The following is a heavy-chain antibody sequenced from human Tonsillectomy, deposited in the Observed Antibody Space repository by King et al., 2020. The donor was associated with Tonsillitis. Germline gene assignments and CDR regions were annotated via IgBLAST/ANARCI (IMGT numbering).Heavy chain of an antibody. V-gene: IGHV3-9*01. J-gene: IGHJ4*02. D-gene: IGHD6-6*01. CDR3: AKAKYSSSSVDY. CDR1: GFSFDDYA. CDR2: ISWNSGSI. Sequence: VQLVESGGGLVQPGRSLRLSCAASGFSFDDYAMHWVRQAPGKGLEWVSGISWNSGSIGYADSVKGRFTISRDNAKNSLYLQMNSLRAEDTALYYCAKAKYSSSSVDYWGQGTLVSVAS.